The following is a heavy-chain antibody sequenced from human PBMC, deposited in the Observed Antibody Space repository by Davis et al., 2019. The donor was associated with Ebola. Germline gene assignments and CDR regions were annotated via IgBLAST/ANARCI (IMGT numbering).Heavy chain of an antibody. V-gene: IGHV4-34*01. CDR3: ASSYRSTVVTY. CDR1: GGSFSGYY. D-gene: IGHD3-22*01. J-gene: IGHJ4*02. CDR2: INHSGST. Sequence: SQTLSLTCAVYGGSFSGYYWSWIRQPPGKGLEWIGEINHSGSTNYNPSLKSRVTISVDTSKNQFSLKLSSVTAADTAVYYCASSYRSTVVTYWGQGTLVTVSS.